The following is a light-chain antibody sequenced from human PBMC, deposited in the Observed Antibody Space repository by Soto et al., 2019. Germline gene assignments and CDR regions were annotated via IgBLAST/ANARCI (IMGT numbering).Light chain of an antibody. V-gene: IGLV2-11*01. CDR2: DVY. CDR3: CSYAGDYIFV. Sequence: QSALTQPRSVSGSPGQSVTISCTGTSRDVAAYDFVSWYKQLPGKAPKLIIYDVYKRPSGVPDRFSASKSGYTASLTISGLQTEDEADYFCCSYAGDYIFVFGGGTKVTVL. CDR1: SRDVAAYDF. J-gene: IGLJ2*01.